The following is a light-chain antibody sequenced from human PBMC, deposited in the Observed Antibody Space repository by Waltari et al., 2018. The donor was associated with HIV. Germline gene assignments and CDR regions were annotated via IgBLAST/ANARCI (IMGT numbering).Light chain of an antibody. CDR2: DNN. Sequence: QSVLTQPPSVSAAPGQKVTISCSGSSPNIGKNYVSWYQQRPGTAPKLLIYDNNKRPSGIPDRFSGSKSGTSATLGITGLQTGDEADYYCGTWDSSLSAWVFGGGTKLTVL. J-gene: IGLJ3*02. CDR1: SPNIGKNY. CDR3: GTWDSSLSAWV. V-gene: IGLV1-51*01.